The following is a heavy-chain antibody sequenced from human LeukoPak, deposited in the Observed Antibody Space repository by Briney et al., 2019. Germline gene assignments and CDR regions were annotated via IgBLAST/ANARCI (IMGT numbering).Heavy chain of an antibody. CDR2: IYSGGTT. D-gene: IGHD5-18*01. CDR1: GFAVSTNC. CDR3: ARVDTVMAYYFDL. V-gene: IGHV3-53*04. J-gene: IGHJ4*02. Sequence: GGSLRLSCAASGFAVSTNCMTWVRQAPGKGLEWVSTIYSGGTTYYADSVMGRFTISRHNSRNTLYLQMNSLRAEDTAVYYCARVDTVMAYYFDLWGQGTLVTVSS.